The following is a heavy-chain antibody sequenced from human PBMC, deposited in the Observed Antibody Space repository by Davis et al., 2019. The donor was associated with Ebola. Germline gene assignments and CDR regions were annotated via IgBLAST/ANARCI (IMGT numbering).Heavy chain of an antibody. CDR1: GDSISSSYW. Sequence: SETLSLTCTVSGDSISSSYWWSWVRQAPGKGPEWIGEIFHSGSTNYNPSLRSRVTISMDKSKNQFSLNLSSVTAADTAVYFCARDQRISILGVAVYYYYGMDVWGQGTTVTVSS. V-gene: IGHV4-4*02. J-gene: IGHJ6*02. CDR2: IFHSGST. D-gene: IGHD3-3*01. CDR3: ARDQRISILGVAVYYYYGMDV.